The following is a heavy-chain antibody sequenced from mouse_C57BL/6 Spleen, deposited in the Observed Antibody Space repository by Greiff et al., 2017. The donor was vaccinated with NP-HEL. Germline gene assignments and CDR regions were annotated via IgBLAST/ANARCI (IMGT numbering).Heavy chain of an antibody. CDR2: LSSGSSTI. V-gene: IGHV5-17*01. CDR3: ARYAMDY. Sequence: DVMLVESGGGLVKPGGSLKLSCAASGFTFSDYGMHWVRQAPEKGLEWVAYLSSGSSTIYYADTVKGRFTISRDNAKNTLFLQMTSLRYEDTAMYYCARYAMDYWGQGTSVTVSS. J-gene: IGHJ4*01. CDR1: GFTFSDYG.